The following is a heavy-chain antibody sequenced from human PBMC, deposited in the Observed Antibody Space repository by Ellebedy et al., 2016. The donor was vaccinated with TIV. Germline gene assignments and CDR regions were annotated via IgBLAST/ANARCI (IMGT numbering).Heavy chain of an antibody. Sequence: ASVKVSXXASGYTFISYGISWVRQAPGQGLEWMGWISTYSGNTNYAQKLQGRVTMTTDTSTSTAYMELRSLTSDDTAVYYCARDSSQPGRSDYWGQGTLVTVSS. D-gene: IGHD2-15*01. CDR2: ISTYSGNT. CDR3: ARDSSQPGRSDY. J-gene: IGHJ4*02. CDR1: GYTFISYG. V-gene: IGHV1-18*01.